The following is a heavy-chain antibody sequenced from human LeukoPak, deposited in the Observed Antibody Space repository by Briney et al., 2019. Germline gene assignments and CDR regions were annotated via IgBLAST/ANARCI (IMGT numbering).Heavy chain of an antibody. Sequence: PGGSLRLSCAASGFTFSKNAMSWVRQAPGKGLEWVSSLSGSGADTYYADSVKGRFTISRDNAKNTACLQMNSLRAEDTAVYYCAKDPYGTRYFDYWGQGTLVTAS. V-gene: IGHV3-23*01. D-gene: IGHD2-2*01. CDR3: AKDPYGTRYFDY. CDR1: GFTFSKNA. CDR2: LSGSGADT. J-gene: IGHJ4*02.